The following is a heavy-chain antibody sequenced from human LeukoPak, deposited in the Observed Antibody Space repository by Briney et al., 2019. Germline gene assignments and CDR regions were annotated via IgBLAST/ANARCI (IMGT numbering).Heavy chain of an antibody. V-gene: IGHV4-34*01. CDR1: GGSISSYY. D-gene: IGHD3-10*01. CDR2: INHSGST. CDR3: ARVLRRYGSGGTPFDY. Sequence: SETLSLTCTVSGGSISSYYWSWIRQPPGKGLEWIGEINHSGSTNYNPSLKSRVTISVDTSKNQFSLKLSSVTAADTAVYYCARVLRRYGSGGTPFDYWGQGTLVTVSS. J-gene: IGHJ4*02.